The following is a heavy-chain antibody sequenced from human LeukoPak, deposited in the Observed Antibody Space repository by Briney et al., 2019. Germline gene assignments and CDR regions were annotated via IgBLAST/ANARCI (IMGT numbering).Heavy chain of an antibody. CDR1: GGSISGSSYY. V-gene: IGHV4-39*07. Sequence: SETLSLTCTVSGGSISGSSYYWGWIRQPPGKGLEWIGSIYYSGSTYYNPSLKSRATISVDTSKNQFSLKLSSVTAADTAVYYCARYLRAYGMDVWGQGTTVTVSS. D-gene: IGHD3-10*01. CDR2: IYYSGST. J-gene: IGHJ6*02. CDR3: ARYLRAYGMDV.